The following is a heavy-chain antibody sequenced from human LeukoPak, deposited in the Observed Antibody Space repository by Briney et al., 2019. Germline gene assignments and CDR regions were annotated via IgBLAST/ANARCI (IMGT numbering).Heavy chain of an antibody. Sequence: ASVKVSCKASGGTFSSYATSWVRQAPGQGLEWMGGIIPIFGTANYAQKFQGRVTITADESTSTAYMELSSLRSEDTAVYYCARDDVEYSSSWEPFDYWGQGTLVTVSS. CDR2: IIPIFGTA. V-gene: IGHV1-69*13. CDR3: ARDDVEYSSSWEPFDY. J-gene: IGHJ4*02. CDR1: GGTFSSYA. D-gene: IGHD6-13*01.